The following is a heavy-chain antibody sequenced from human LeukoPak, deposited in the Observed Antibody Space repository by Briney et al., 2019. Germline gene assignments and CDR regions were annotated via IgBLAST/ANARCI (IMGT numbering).Heavy chain of an antibody. CDR1: GYTFTGYY. D-gene: IGHD3-10*01. CDR2: INPNSGGT. Sequence: ASVKVSCKASGYTFTGYYMHWVRQAPGQGLEWMGWINPNSGGTNYAQKFQGRVTMTRDTSISTAYMELSRLRSDDTAVYYRARDWKLRFGEEMGAFDIWGQGTMVTVSS. CDR3: ARDWKLRFGEEMGAFDI. J-gene: IGHJ3*02. V-gene: IGHV1-2*02.